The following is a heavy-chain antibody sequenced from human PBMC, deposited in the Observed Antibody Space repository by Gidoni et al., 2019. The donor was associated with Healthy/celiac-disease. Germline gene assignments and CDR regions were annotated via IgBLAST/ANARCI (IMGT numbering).Heavy chain of an antibody. Sequence: EVQLVESGGGLVQPGGSLRLSCSASGFPFSSYALPWVRQAPGKGLEYVSAISSNGGSTYYADSVKGRFTISRDNSKNTLYLQMSSLRAEDTAVYYCVKTMWFGELITYYYYYGMDVWGQGTTVTVSS. D-gene: IGHD3-10*01. CDR2: ISSNGGST. CDR1: GFPFSSYA. V-gene: IGHV3-64D*06. CDR3: VKTMWFGELITYYYYYGMDV. J-gene: IGHJ6*02.